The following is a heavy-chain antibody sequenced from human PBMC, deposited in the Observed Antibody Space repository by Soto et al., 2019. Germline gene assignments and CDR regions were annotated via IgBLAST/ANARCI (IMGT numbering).Heavy chain of an antibody. V-gene: IGHV3-11*05. Sequence: GGSLRLSCAASGFTFSDYYMSLIRQAPGEGLEWVSYISSSSSYTNYADSVKGRFTISRDNAKNSLYLQMNSLRAEDTAVYYCAKATQYYDILTGYYSGRPGPFDYWGQGTLVTVSS. J-gene: IGHJ4*02. D-gene: IGHD3-9*01. CDR2: ISSSSSYT. CDR3: AKATQYYDILTGYYSGRPGPFDY. CDR1: GFTFSDYY.